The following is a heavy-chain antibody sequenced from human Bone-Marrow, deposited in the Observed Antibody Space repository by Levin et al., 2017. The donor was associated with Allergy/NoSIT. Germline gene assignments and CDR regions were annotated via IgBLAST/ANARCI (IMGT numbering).Heavy chain of an antibody. CDR2: IIPIFAAA. J-gene: IGHJ3*01. Sequence: SVKVSCKASGGTFNTKTTSWIRQAPGQGLEWMGGIIPIFAAAKSTQKFQGRITITADESTSTVYLELSSLRSEDTAMYYCARDGDDAFDVWGQGTLVTVSA. D-gene: IGHD2-21*01. V-gene: IGHV1-69*13. CDR3: ARDGDDAFDV. CDR1: GGTFNTKT.